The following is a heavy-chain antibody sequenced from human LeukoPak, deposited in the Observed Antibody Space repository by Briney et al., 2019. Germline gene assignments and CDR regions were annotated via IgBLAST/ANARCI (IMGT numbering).Heavy chain of an antibody. CDR2: INPILSTS. CDR1: GGSFSSYA. V-gene: IGHV1-69*10. Sequence: SVTVSCKASGGSFSSYAISWVRQAPGQAIEWMGWINPILSTSGYAQKFQGRVTITADKSTATAYMELSSLRSEDTAMYYCARGGSGSNPLDYWGQGTLVTVSS. D-gene: IGHD1-26*01. CDR3: ARGGSGSNPLDY. J-gene: IGHJ4*02.